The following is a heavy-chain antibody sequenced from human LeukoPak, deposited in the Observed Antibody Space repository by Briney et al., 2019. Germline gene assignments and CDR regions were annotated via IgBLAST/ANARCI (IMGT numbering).Heavy chain of an antibody. D-gene: IGHD5-12*01. V-gene: IGHV1-2*02. CDR1: GYTFTGYY. CDR3: AGVLVGSGYDPTLTHYYYMDV. Sequence: ASVKVSCKASGYTFTGYYMHWVRQAPGQGLEWMGWINPNRGGTNYAQKFQGRVTMTRDTSISTAYMELSRLRSDDTAVYYCAGVLVGSGYDPTLTHYYYMDVWGKGTTVTISS. CDR2: INPNRGGT. J-gene: IGHJ6*03.